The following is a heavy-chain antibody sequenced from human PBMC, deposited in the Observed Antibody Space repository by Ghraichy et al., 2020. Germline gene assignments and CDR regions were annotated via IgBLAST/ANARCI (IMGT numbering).Heavy chain of an antibody. Sequence: SETLSLTCAVYGGSFSGYYWSWIRQPPGKGLEWIGEINHSGGTNYNPSLKSRVTISVDTSKNQFSLKLSSVTAADTAVYYCARGGAYNWNYDCWFDPWGQGTLVTVSS. CDR1: GGSFSGYY. D-gene: IGHD1-7*01. V-gene: IGHV4-34*01. CDR3: ARGGAYNWNYDCWFDP. J-gene: IGHJ5*02. CDR2: INHSGGT.